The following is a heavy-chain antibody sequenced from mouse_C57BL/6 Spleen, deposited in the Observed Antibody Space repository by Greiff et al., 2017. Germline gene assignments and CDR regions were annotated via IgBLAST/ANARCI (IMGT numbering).Heavy chain of an antibody. CDR3: ARDDYDGDY. D-gene: IGHD2-4*01. J-gene: IGHJ2*01. Sequence: DVQLQESGPGLVKPSQSLSLTCSVTGYSITGGYYWNWIRQFPGNKLEWMGYISYDGSNNYNPSLKNRISITRDTSKNQFFLKLNSVTTEDTATYYCARDDYDGDYWGQGTTLTVSS. V-gene: IGHV3-6*01. CDR1: GYSITGGYY. CDR2: ISYDGSN.